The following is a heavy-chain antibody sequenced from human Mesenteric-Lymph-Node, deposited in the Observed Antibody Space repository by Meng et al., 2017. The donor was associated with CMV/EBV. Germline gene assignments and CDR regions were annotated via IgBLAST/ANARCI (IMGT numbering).Heavy chain of an antibody. V-gene: IGHV3-53*04. CDR3: AKGIRRDAFDI. CDR1: GFTVSSNY. CDR2: TYSGGTT. Sequence: LSCAASGFTVSSNYISWVRQSPGKGLAWVSVTYSGGTTYYAAFVKGRFTISRHNSKNPLYLQMNSQGAEDTAVYYRAKGIRRDAFDIWGQGTMVTVSS. J-gene: IGHJ3*02.